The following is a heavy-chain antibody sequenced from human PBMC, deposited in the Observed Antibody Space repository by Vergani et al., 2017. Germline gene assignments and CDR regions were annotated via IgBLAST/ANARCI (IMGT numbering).Heavy chain of an antibody. V-gene: IGHV3-53*01. Sequence: EVQLVESGGGLIQPGGSLRLSCAASGFTVSSNYMSWVRQAPGKGLEWVSVIYSGGSTYYADSVKGRFTISRDNSKNTLYLQMNSLRAEDTAVYYCARERKPGDYLFDYWGQATLVTVSS. CDR2: IYSGGST. D-gene: IGHD4-17*01. J-gene: IGHJ4*02. CDR3: ARERKPGDYLFDY. CDR1: GFTVSSNY.